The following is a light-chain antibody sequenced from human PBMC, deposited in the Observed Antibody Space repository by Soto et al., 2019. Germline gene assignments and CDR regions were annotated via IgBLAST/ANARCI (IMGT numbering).Light chain of an antibody. Sequence: QSALTQPASVSGSPGQSITISCTGTSSGVGGYNYVSWYQQHPGKAPKLMIYDVSNRPSGVSNRFSGSKSGNTASLTISGLQAEDEADYYCSSYTTSSTLGVVFGGGTQLTVL. CDR3: SSYTTSSTLGVV. CDR2: DVS. V-gene: IGLV2-14*01. CDR1: SSGVGGYNY. J-gene: IGLJ2*01.